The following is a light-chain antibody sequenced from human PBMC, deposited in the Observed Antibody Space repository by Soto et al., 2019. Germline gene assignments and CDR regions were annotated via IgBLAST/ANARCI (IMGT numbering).Light chain of an antibody. CDR2: DVS. V-gene: IGLV2-11*01. CDR1: SSDVGGYNY. Sequence: QSALTQPRSVSGSPGQSVTISCTGTSSDVGGYNYVSWYQQHPGKAPKLMIYDVSKRPSGVPDLFSGAKSGNAASLTSSCLQAEDEDDYYCFSSAGSYTLLFGTGTQLTVL. J-gene: IGLJ1*01. CDR3: FSSAGSYTLL.